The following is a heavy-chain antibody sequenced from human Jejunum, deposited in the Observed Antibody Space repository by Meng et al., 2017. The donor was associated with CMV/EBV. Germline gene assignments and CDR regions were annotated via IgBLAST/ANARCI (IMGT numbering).Heavy chain of an antibody. J-gene: IGHJ4*02. CDR1: GDSVSSDNW. D-gene: IGHD6-13*01. Sequence: LTCAVSGDSVSSDNWWSWVRQPPGKVQEWIGEIHHRGNTNYNPSLKSRVTMSVDKSKNQVSLELTSVTAADTAVYFCTSASGYKIDYWGQGTLVTSPQ. V-gene: IGHV4-4*01. CDR3: TSASGYKIDY. CDR2: IHHRGNT.